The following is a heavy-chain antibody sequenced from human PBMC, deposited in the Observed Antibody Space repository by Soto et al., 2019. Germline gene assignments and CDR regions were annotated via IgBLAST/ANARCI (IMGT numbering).Heavy chain of an antibody. D-gene: IGHD4-17*01. CDR3: ARDGDYVAFDI. CDR2: IYYSGST. Sequence: QVQLQESGPGLVKPSQTLSLTCTVSGGSISSGGYYWSWIRQHPGKGLEWIGYIYYSGSTYYNPSLKSXXTXSXXTSKNQFSLKLSSVTAADTAVYYCARDGDYVAFDIWGQGTMVTVSS. J-gene: IGHJ3*02. CDR1: GGSISSGGYY. V-gene: IGHV4-31*03.